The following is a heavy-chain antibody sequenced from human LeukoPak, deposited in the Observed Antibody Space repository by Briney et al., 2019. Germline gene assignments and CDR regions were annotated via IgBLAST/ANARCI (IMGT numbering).Heavy chain of an antibody. V-gene: IGHV4-59*08. Sequence: SETLSLTCTVSGGSISSYYWSWIRQPPGKGLEWIGYIYYSGSTNYNPSLKSRVTISVDTSKNQFSLKLSSVTAADTAAYYCARHERYSGYDYYFDYWGQGTLVTVSS. CDR1: GGSISSYY. CDR3: ARHERYSGYDYYFDY. J-gene: IGHJ4*02. CDR2: IYYSGST. D-gene: IGHD5-12*01.